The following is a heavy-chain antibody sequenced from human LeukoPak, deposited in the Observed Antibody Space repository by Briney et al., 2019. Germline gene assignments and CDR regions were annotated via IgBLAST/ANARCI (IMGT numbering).Heavy chain of an antibody. J-gene: IGHJ3*02. CDR3: LPLTVTNAFGI. D-gene: IGHD4-17*01. V-gene: IGHV3-30*03. Sequence: PGGSLRLSCAASGFTFSSYGMHWVRQAPGKGLEWVAVISYDGSNTYYADSVKGRFTISRDNSKNMLYLQMNSLRAEDTAVYYCLPLTVTNAFGIWGQGTMVTVSS. CDR1: GFTFSSYG. CDR2: ISYDGSNT.